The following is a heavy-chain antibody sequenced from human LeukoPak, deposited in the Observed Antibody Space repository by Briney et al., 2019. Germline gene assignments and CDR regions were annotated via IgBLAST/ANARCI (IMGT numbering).Heavy chain of an antibody. CDR1: GYTFTGYY. D-gene: IGHD2-2*03. CDR2: INPNSGGT. V-gene: IGHV1-2*02. CDR3: ARVDNRSPYNWFDP. Sequence: ASVKVSCKASGYTFTGYYMHWVRQAPGRGLEWMGWINPNSGGTNYAQKLQGRVTMTTDTSTSTAYMELRSLRSDDTAVYYCARVDNRSPYNWFDPWGQGTLVTVSS. J-gene: IGHJ5*02.